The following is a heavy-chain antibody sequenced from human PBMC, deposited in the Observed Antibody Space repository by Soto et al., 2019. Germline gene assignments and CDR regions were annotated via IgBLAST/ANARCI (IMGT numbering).Heavy chain of an antibody. D-gene: IGHD5-18*01. CDR3: ARNVDTTRAYYFDY. CDR1: GGSISSYY. V-gene: IGHV4-59*01. CDR2: IYYNGNT. J-gene: IGHJ4*02. Sequence: PSETLSLTCTVSGGSISSYYWSWIRQPPGKGLEWIGYIYYNGNTNYNPSLRSRVTISVDTSKNQFSLKVSSAAAADTAVYYCARNVDTTRAYYFDYWGQGTLVTVSS.